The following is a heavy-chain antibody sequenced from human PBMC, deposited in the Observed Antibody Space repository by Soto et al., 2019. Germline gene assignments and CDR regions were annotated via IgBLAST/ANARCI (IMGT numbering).Heavy chain of an antibody. CDR1: DFTFSNAW. D-gene: IGHD6-19*01. Sequence: PGGSLRLSCAASDFTFSNAWINWVRQAPGKGRKWVGRIIMKTEGGTTYFVAPVKGRFTISRVDSKNTLYLQMSSLKPEDTAVYFCTTQAVGGFYFYYWGQGALVTVSS. CDR3: TTQAVGGFYFYY. J-gene: IGHJ4*02. CDR2: IIMKTEGGTT. V-gene: IGHV3-15*07.